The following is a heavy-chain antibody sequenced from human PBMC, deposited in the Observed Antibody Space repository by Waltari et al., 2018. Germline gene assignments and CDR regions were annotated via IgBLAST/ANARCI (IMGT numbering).Heavy chain of an antibody. J-gene: IGHJ3*02. D-gene: IGHD6-19*01. V-gene: IGHV1-2*06. CDR2: INPNSGGT. CDR1: GYTFTGYY. Sequence: QVQLVQSGAEVKKPGASVKVSCKASGYTFTGYYMHWVRQAPGQGLEWMGRINPNSGGTNYAQKVQGRVTMTRDTSISTAYMELSRLRSDDTAVYYCAREQWLVHDDAFDIWGQGTMVTVSS. CDR3: AREQWLVHDDAFDI.